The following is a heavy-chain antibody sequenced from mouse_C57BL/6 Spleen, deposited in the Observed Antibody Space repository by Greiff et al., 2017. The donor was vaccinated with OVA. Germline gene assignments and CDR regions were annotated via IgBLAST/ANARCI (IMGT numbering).Heavy chain of an antibody. Sequence: EVKLMESGGDLVKPGGSLKLSCAASGFTFSSYGMSWVRQTPDKRLEWVATISSGGSYTYYPDSVKGRFTISRDNAKNILYLQMSSLKSEDTAMYYCASLITTVVSYYFDYWGQGTTLTVSS. V-gene: IGHV5-6*01. CDR1: GFTFSSYG. J-gene: IGHJ2*01. CDR2: ISSGGSYT. D-gene: IGHD1-1*01. CDR3: ASLITTVVSYYFDY.